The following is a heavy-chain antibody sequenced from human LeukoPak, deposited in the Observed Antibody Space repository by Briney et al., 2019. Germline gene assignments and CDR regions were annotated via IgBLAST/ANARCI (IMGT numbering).Heavy chain of an antibody. V-gene: IGHV3-7*04. J-gene: IGHJ1*01. CDR1: GITLSYFW. Sequence: GRSLRLYCVASGITLSYFWIYWVRQRPGKGLERMANINQGGDVKHYVDSVKSRFTISRDNADNSLSLHMNSLRADDTGVYYCARGDGGDQGYFQDWGQGTLVTVSS. D-gene: IGHD4-23*01. CDR2: INQGGDVK. CDR3: ARGDGGDQGYFQD.